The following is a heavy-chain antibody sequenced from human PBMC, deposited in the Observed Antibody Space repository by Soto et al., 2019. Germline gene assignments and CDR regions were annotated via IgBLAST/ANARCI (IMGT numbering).Heavy chain of an antibody. CDR3: ASKTYESKGTFDY. V-gene: IGHV4-4*02. CDR1: GGSISTSQW. D-gene: IGHD3-22*01. CDR2: IYHSGSS. J-gene: IGHJ4*02. Sequence: QVQLQESGPGLVKPSGTLSLTCTVSGGSISTSQWGSWLRQPPGKGLEWIGEIYHSGSSNYNTSLKSRVTISVDKSKNQFSLKLNSVAAADTAVYYCASKTYESKGTFDYWGQGTLVTVSS.